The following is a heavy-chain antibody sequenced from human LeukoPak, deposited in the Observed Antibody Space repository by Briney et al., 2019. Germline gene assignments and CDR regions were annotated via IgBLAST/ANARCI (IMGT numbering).Heavy chain of an antibody. D-gene: IGHD3-22*01. J-gene: IGHJ4*02. CDR3: AKATYYYDSSGYYEDY. Sequence: GSLRPSCAASGITFSSYAKSWVRQAPGEGLEWVSTIRGSGGSTYYANSVKGRFTISRDNSKNTLYLQMNSLRAEDTAVYYCAKATYYYDSSGYYEDYWGQGTLVTVSS. CDR1: GITFSSYA. CDR2: IRGSGGST. V-gene: IGHV3-23*01.